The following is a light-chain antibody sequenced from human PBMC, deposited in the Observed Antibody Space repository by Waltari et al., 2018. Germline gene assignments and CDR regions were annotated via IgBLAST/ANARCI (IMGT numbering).Light chain of an antibody. Sequence: DIQLTQSPSFLSTSVGDKVTITCRASQGIINYLALYQQKPGKAPKLLISAASTLQSGVPSRFSGSGSVTEFTLTISRLQPEDFATYYCQQLNTYPITFGQGTRLEIK. CDR1: QGIINY. J-gene: IGKJ5*01. CDR2: AAS. V-gene: IGKV1-9*01. CDR3: QQLNTYPIT.